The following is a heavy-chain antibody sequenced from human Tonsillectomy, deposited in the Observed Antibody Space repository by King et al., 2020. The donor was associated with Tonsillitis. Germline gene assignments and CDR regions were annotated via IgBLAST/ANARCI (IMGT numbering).Heavy chain of an antibody. Sequence: VQLVESGGGLVKPGGSLRLSCAASGFTFSNVWMTWVRQAPGKGLEWVGRIKSKSDGGTTDYAAPVKGSFTISRDDSKNTLYLQMNSLKSEDTAVYYCTTDLATTGTGYYGMDVWGQGTAVTVSS. CDR1: GFTFSNVW. CDR2: IKSKSDGGTT. J-gene: IGHJ6*02. V-gene: IGHV3-15*01. D-gene: IGHD6-13*01. CDR3: TTDLATTGTGYYGMDV.